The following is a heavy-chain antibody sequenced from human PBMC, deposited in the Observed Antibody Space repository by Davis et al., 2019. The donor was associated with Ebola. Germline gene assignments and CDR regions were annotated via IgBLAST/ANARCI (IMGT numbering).Heavy chain of an antibody. V-gene: IGHV7-4-1*02. CDR1: GYTFTSYG. CDR3: ARDGSGSEYGMDV. Sequence: ASVKVSCKASGYTFTSYGISWVRQAPGQGLEWMGWINTNTGNPTYAQGFTGRFVFSLDTSVSTAYLQISSLKAEDTAVYYCARDGSGSEYGMDVWGKGTTVTVSS. D-gene: IGHD5-12*01. J-gene: IGHJ6*04. CDR2: INTNTGNP.